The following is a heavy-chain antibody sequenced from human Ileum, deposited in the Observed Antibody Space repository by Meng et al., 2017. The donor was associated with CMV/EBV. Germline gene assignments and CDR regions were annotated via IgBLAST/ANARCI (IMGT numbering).Heavy chain of an antibody. CDR3: AREKSSCTSSTCYGVDS. CDR2: IHTSGTT. J-gene: IGHJ4*02. CDR1: DGSVSSYY. D-gene: IGHD2-2*01. Sequence: QVPVTGSGPGLVKPSETLSLTCTVSDGSVSSYYWSWIRQSAGKGLEWIGRIHTSGTTNYNPSLKSRVTLSLDTSKDQFSLKLTSVIAADTAVYYCAREKSSCTSSTCYGVDSWGQGTLVTVSS. V-gene: IGHV4-4*07.